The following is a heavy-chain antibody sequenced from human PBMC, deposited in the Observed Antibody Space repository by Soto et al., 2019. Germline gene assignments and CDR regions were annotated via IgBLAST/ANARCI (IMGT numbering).Heavy chain of an antibody. CDR2: INPRCGGT. CDR1: GFTFTTNY. CDR3: ARELGEATTRSDFDL. J-gene: IGHJ2*01. V-gene: IGHV1-46*01. Sequence: QVQLVQSGAEVKKPGSSVKVSCKASGFTFTTNYMRWVRQAPGQGLEWMGIINPRCGGTSYAPKFQGRVTMTRDTSTTTVYMELRSLRFEDTAVYYCARELGEATTRSDFDLWGRGTLVTVSS. D-gene: IGHD1-26*01.